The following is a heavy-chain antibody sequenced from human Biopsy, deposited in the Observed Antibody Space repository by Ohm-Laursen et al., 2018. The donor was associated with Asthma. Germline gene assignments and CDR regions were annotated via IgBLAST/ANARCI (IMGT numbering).Heavy chain of an antibody. D-gene: IGHD1-1*01. CDR2: ISKDASTQ. J-gene: IGHJ3*02. CDR3: VRDGTDDAFDI. V-gene: IGHV3-30*01. CDR1: GFSFSNFA. Sequence: SLRLSCSASGFSFSNFAIHWVRQAPGKGLEWVGVISKDASTQDYADSVKGRFTMARDNSKNTLDLQVNSLREEDTAVYYCVRDGTDDAFDIWGQGTVVSVPS.